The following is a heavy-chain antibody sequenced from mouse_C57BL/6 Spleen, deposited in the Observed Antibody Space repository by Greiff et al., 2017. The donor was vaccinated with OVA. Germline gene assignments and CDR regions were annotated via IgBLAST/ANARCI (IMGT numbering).Heavy chain of an antibody. CDR2: ISSGGSYT. CDR3: ALYYGSSYEVSFDY. V-gene: IGHV5-6*01. D-gene: IGHD1-1*01. CDR1: GFTFSSYG. J-gene: IGHJ2*01. Sequence: EVKLVESGGDLVKPGGSLKLSCAASGFTFSSYGMSWVRQTPDKRLEWVATISSGGSYTYYPDSVKGRFTISRDNAKNTLYLQMSSLKSEDTAMYYCALYYGSSYEVSFDYWGQGTTLTVSS.